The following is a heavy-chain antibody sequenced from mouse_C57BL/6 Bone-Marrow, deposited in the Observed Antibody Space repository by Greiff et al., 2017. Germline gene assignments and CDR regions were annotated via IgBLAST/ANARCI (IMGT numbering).Heavy chain of an antibody. CDR1: GFTFSSYA. J-gene: IGHJ2*01. Sequence: EVKLVESGGGLVKPGGSLKLSCAASGFTFSSYAMSWVRQTPEKRLEWVATISDGGSYTYYPDNVKGRFTISRDNAKNNLYLQMSHLKSEDTAMYYCARSRKRAIYYGNYVFFDYWGQGTTLTVSS. D-gene: IGHD2-1*01. V-gene: IGHV5-4*03. CDR3: ARSRKRAIYYGNYVFFDY. CDR2: ISDGGSYT.